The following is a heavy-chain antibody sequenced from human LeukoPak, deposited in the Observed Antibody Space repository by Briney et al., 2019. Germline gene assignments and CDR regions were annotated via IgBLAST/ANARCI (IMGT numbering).Heavy chain of an antibody. D-gene: IGHD2-15*01. J-gene: IGHJ4*02. Sequence: SVKVSCKASGGTFSSYAISWVRQAPGQGLEWMEGIIPIFGTANYAQKFQGRVTLTTDESTSTAYMELSSLRSEDTAVYYCARGDGSGVAATYDYWGQGTLVTVSS. V-gene: IGHV1-69*05. CDR2: IIPIFGTA. CDR1: GGTFSSYA. CDR3: ARGDGSGVAATYDY.